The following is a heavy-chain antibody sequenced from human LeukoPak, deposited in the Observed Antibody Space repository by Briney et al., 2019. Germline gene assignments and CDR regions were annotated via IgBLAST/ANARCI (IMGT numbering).Heavy chain of an antibody. Sequence: GGSLRLSCARSEFTFSTYAMSWVRQAPGKGLEWVSAISGSGGSTYYADSVKGRFTISRDNSKNTLYLQMNSLRAEDTAVYYCAKRRHNYYGSGSYSVWGQGTLVTVSS. D-gene: IGHD3-10*01. CDR2: ISGSGGST. J-gene: IGHJ4*02. CDR1: EFTFSTYA. CDR3: AKRRHNYYGSGSYSV. V-gene: IGHV3-23*01.